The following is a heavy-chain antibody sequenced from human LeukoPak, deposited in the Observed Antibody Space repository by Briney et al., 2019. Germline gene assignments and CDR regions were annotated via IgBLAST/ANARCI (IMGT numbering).Heavy chain of an antibody. CDR3: ARADSSWYWGWFDP. D-gene: IGHD6-13*01. Sequence: PGGSLRLSCAASGFTFSDYYMSWIRQAPGKGLEWISYISSRGDSIQYAGSVKGRFTMSRDNAKNSVHLQMSSLRAEDTAVYYCARADSSWYWGWFDPWGQGILVTVSS. CDR2: ISSRGDSI. J-gene: IGHJ5*02. CDR1: GFTFSDYY. V-gene: IGHV3-11*01.